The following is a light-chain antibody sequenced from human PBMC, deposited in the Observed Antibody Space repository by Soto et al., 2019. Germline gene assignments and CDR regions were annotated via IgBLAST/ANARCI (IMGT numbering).Light chain of an antibody. J-gene: IGKJ2*01. CDR2: GAS. V-gene: IGKV3-15*01. CDR1: QSVTTN. CDR3: QQYHSWPHT. Sequence: ETVLTQSPATLSVSPGERATFSCKASQSVTTNLAWYQQKPGQVPRLLIYGASTRASGIPARFSGSGSGTESTLSISSLQSEDFAIYHCQQYHSWPHTFGQGTKLEIK.